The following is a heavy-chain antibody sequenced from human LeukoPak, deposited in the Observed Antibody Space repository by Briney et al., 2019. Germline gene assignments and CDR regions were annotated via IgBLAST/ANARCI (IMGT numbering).Heavy chain of an antibody. CDR3: ARGFPPTPYSSSSPFDY. CDR1: GGTFSSYA. CDR2: IIPIFGTA. Sequence: ASVKVSCKASGGTFSSYAISWVRQAPGQGLEWMGGIIPIFGTANYAQKFQGRVTITADESTSTAYMELSSLRSEDTAVYYCARGFPPTPYSSSSPFDYWGQGTLVTVSS. V-gene: IGHV1-69*13. J-gene: IGHJ4*02. D-gene: IGHD6-6*01.